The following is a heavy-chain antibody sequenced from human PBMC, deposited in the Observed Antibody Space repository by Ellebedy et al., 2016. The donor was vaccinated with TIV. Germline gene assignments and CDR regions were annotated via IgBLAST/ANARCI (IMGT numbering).Heavy chain of an antibody. V-gene: IGHV5-51*01. J-gene: IGHJ4*02. CDR1: GYSLTNYW. Sequence: GGSLRLSCKASGYSLTNYWIGWVRQMPGKGLEWMGIIYPHESHPRYSPSFQGRVTLSADKSISTAYLQWGSLKASDTAMYYCAGNHGGNSLGDYWGQGTLLTVSS. CDR3: AGNHGGNSLGDY. D-gene: IGHD4-23*01. CDR2: IYPHESHP.